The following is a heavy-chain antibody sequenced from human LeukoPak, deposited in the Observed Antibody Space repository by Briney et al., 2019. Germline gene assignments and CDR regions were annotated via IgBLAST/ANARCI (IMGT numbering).Heavy chain of an antibody. CDR2: INHSGST. J-gene: IGHJ4*02. Sequence: SETLSLTCAVYGGSFSGYYWSWIRQAPGKGLEWIGEINHSGSTNYNPSLKSRVTISVDTSKNQFSLKLSSVTAADTAVYYCARVVPRGRLDYWGQGTLVTVSS. V-gene: IGHV4-34*01. D-gene: IGHD3-16*01. CDR3: ARVVPRGRLDY. CDR1: GGSFSGYY.